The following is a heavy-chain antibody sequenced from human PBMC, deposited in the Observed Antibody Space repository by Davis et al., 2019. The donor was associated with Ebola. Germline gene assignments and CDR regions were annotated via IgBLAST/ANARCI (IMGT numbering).Heavy chain of an antibody. Sequence: SVKVSCKASGGTFSSYTISWVRQAPGQGLEWMGRIIPILGIANYAQKFQGRVTITADESTSTAYMELSSLRSEDTAVYYCARVGSSWTVDYYYGMDVWGKGTTVTVSS. CDR1: GGTFSSYT. J-gene: IGHJ6*04. D-gene: IGHD6-13*01. V-gene: IGHV1-69*02. CDR3: ARVGSSWTVDYYYGMDV. CDR2: IIPILGIA.